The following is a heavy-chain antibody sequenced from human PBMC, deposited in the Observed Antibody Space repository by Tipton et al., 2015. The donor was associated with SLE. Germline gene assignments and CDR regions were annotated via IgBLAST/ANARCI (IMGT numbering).Heavy chain of an antibody. CDR3: ARGPTGSYDSSGHFEY. D-gene: IGHD3-22*01. CDR2: IYPGDSDT. V-gene: IGHV5-51*03. J-gene: IGHJ4*02. CDR1: GYSFTSYW. Sequence: VQLVQSGAEVKKPGESLKISCKGSGYSFTSYWIAWVRQMPGKGLEWMGIIYPGDSDTRYSPSFQGQVTISADKSINTAYLQWSSLKASDTAMYYCARGPTGSYDSSGHFEYWGQGTLVTVSS.